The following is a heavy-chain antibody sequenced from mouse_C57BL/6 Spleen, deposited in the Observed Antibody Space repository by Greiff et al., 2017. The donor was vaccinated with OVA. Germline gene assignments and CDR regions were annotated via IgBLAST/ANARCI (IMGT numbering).Heavy chain of an antibody. V-gene: IGHV1-15*01. D-gene: IGHD2-2*01. J-gene: IGHJ1*03. CDR3: TRRSGYDEGYFDV. CDR1: GYTFTDYE. CDR2: IDPETGGT. Sequence: VQLQQSGAELVRPGASVTLSCKASGYTFTDYEMHWVKQTPVHGLEWIGAIDPETGGTAYNQKFKGKAILTADKSSSTAYMELRSLTSEDSAVDYCTRRSGYDEGYFDVWGTGTTVTVSS.